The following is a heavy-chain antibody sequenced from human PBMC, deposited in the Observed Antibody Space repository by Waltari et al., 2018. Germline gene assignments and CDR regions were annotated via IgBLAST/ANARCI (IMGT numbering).Heavy chain of an antibody. CDR1: GYPFSDHY. CDR3: ARDLFPNFWSGYGFDF. J-gene: IGHJ3*01. D-gene: IGHD3-3*01. Sequence: QVHLVQSGAEVRKPGASVRVSCKTSGYPFSDHYIYWVRQAPGQGLEWMGWINPKSGATNPAQKYQGRVTMTTDTSTNTVYMELRRLTSDDTAVYYCARDLFPNFWSGYGFDFWGQGTKVTVSS. CDR2: INPKSGAT. V-gene: IGHV1-2*02.